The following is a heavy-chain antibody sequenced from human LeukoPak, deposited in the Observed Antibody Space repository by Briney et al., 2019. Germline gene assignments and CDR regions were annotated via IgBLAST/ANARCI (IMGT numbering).Heavy chain of an antibody. CDR2: ITSDGSTT. J-gene: IGHJ4*02. D-gene: IGHD1-26*01. Sequence: GGSLRLSCAASGFTFSSYWMHWVRHAPGKGLVCVSRITSDGSTTSYADSVRGQFTISRDNAKNTVYLQMNSLRAEDTAVYYCARDLTGAVFDFWGQGTLVTVSS. CDR1: GFTFSSYW. V-gene: IGHV3-74*01. CDR3: ARDLTGAVFDF.